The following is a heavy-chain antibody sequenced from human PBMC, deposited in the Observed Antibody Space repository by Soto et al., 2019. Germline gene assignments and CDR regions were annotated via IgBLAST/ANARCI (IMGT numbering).Heavy chain of an antibody. CDR1: GFTFSSYG. CDR3: ARGPEIRALYNWNLEVGDYYYYGMDV. CDR2: IWYDGSNK. V-gene: IGHV3-33*01. J-gene: IGHJ6*02. D-gene: IGHD1-20*01. Sequence: GGSLRLSCAASGFTFSSYGMHWVRQAPGKGLEWVAVIWYDGSNKYYADSVKGRFTISRDNSKNTLYLQMNSLRAEDTAVYYCARGPEIRALYNWNLEVGDYYYYGMDVWGQGTTVTVSS.